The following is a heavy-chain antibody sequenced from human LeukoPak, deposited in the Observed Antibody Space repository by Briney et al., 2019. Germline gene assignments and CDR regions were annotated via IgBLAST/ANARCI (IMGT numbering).Heavy chain of an antibody. CDR3: ARRGASDAFDI. Sequence: SQTLSLTCAISGDSVSSNNIDWNWIRHSPSRGLEWLGRTYYRSKWYNDYAISPKSRITINPDTSKNQFSLQLNSVTPDDTAMYYCARRGASDAFDIWGQGTMVSVSS. D-gene: IGHD5-12*01. V-gene: IGHV6-1*01. CDR2: TYYRSKWYN. J-gene: IGHJ3*02. CDR1: GDSVSSNNID.